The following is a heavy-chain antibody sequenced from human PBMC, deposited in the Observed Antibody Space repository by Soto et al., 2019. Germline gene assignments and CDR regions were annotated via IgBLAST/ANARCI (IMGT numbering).Heavy chain of an antibody. Sequence: SETLSLTCSVSGGSIYSRGYFWAWIRQAPGKVLEWIVSIYHSGTTYYKPSLESRATISLDTSNNQFFLKLTSVTAADTAVYYCARRGGDDYYYYAMDVWGQGTTVTVSS. CDR3: ARRGGDDYYYYAMDV. CDR1: GGSIYSRGYF. J-gene: IGHJ6*02. V-gene: IGHV4-39*01. D-gene: IGHD2-21*02. CDR2: IYHSGTT.